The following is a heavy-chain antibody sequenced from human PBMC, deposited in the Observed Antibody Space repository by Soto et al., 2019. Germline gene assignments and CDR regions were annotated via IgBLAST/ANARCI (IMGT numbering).Heavy chain of an antibody. J-gene: IGHJ4*02. CDR2: ISYDGSNK. Sequence: QVQLVESGGGVVQPGRSLRLSCAASGFTFSSYAMHWVRQAPGKGLEWVAVISYDGSNKYYADSVKGRFTISRDNSKNTLYLQMISLRAEDTAVYYCARARSALTYWGQGTLVTVSS. CDR1: GFTFSSYA. V-gene: IGHV3-30-3*01. CDR3: ARARSALTY. D-gene: IGHD3-9*01.